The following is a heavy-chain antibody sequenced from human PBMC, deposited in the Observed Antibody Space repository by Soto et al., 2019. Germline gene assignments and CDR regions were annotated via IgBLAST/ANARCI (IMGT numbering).Heavy chain of an antibody. V-gene: IGHV3-7*03. Sequence: XVSLSLSCAASGSTFSSYCMSWVRQAPGKGLEWVANIKQDGSEKYYVDSVKGRFTISRDNAKNSLYLQMNSLRAEDTAVYYCASEYNSDAFDIWGQGTMVTVSS. CDR2: IKQDGSEK. CDR1: GSTFSSYC. J-gene: IGHJ3*02. CDR3: ASEYNSDAFDI. D-gene: IGHD1-1*01.